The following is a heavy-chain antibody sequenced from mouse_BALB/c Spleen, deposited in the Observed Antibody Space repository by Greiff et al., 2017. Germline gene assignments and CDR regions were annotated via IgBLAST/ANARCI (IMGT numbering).Heavy chain of an antibody. CDR3: ARGGYYYGSSGAWFAY. D-gene: IGHD1-1*01. J-gene: IGHJ3*01. CDR1: GYTFTDYA. V-gene: IGHV1-67*01. Sequence: VQLQESGPEVVRPGVSVKISCKGSGYTFTDYAMHWVKQSHAKSLEWIGVISTYKGNTNYNQKFKGKATMTVDKSSSTAYMELARLTSEDSAIYYCARGGYYYGSSGAWFAYWGQGTLVTVSA. CDR2: ISTYKGNT.